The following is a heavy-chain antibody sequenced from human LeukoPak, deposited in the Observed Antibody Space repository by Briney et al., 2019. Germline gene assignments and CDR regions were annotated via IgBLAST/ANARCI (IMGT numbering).Heavy chain of an antibody. CDR3: ARAGRVDYGDYGYYFDY. D-gene: IGHD4-17*01. Sequence: GGSLRLSCAASGFTFSNAWMSWVRQAPGKGLEWVGRIKSKTDGGTTDYAAPVKGRFTISRDDSKNTLYQQMNSLRAEDTAVYYCARAGRVDYGDYGYYFDYWGQGTLVTVSS. CDR2: IKSKTDGGTT. V-gene: IGHV3-15*01. CDR1: GFTFSNAW. J-gene: IGHJ4*02.